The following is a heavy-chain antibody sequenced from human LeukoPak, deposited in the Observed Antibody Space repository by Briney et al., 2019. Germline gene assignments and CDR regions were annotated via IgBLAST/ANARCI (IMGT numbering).Heavy chain of an antibody. CDR3: ARVSEELVIDH. D-gene: IGHD2-8*02. CDR2: INPNSGGT. J-gene: IGHJ4*02. CDR1: GYTFVGYY. Sequence: ASVKVSCKASGYTFVGYYMHWVRQAPGQGLEWMGWINPNSGGTNYAQKFQGRVTMTRDTSISTAYMKLSSLRSDDTAVYHCARVSEELVIDHWGQGTLVTVS. V-gene: IGHV1-2*02.